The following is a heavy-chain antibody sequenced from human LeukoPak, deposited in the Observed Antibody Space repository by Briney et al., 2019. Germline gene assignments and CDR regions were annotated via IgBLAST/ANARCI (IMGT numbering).Heavy chain of an antibody. D-gene: IGHD2-15*01. CDR1: GGSISSGSYY. V-gene: IGHV4-61*02. Sequence: SETLSLTCTVSGGSISSGSYYWSWIRQPAGKGLEWIGRIYTSGSTNYNPSLKSRVTISVDTSKNQFSLKLSSVTAADTAVYYCAREISWDYYYYYMDVWGKGTTVTVSS. J-gene: IGHJ6*03. CDR2: IYTSGST. CDR3: AREISWDYYYYYMDV.